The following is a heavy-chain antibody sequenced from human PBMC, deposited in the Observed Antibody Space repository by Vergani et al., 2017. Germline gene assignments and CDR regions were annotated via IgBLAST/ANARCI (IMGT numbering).Heavy chain of an antibody. D-gene: IGHD4-23*01. CDR1: GFSFPGYA. V-gene: IGHV3-23*01. Sequence: EVQLLESGGGLVQPGGSLRLSCAASGFSFPGYAMSWVRQAPGKGLECVSSVSGSSATPYYADSVRGRFAISRDNSKNTVYLQLNSLRAEDTAVYYCAKGRGYGGNSGNWYFDLWGRGTLVTVSS. CDR2: VSGSSATP. J-gene: IGHJ2*01. CDR3: AKGRGYGGNSGNWYFDL.